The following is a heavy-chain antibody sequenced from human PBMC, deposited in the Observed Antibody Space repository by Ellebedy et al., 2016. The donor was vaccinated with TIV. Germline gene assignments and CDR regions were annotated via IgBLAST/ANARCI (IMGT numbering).Heavy chain of an antibody. CDR1: GDSITTNY. V-gene: IGHV4-59*01. CDR2: IDYSGST. J-gene: IGHJ3*02. Sequence: MPGGSLRLSCTVSGDSITTNYWSWIRQPPGKGLEWVGYIDYSGSTNYNPSLKSRANLSVDTSENQFSLKLSSVTAADTAVYFCAGVGTPNSGDERHDASDIWGQGTMVTVSS. CDR3: AGVGTPNSGDERHDASDI. D-gene: IGHD5-12*01.